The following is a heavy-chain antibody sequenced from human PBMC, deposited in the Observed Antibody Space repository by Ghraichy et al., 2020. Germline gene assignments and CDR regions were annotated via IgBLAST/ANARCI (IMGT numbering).Heavy chain of an antibody. CDR2: IYYSGST. CDR1: GGSISSYY. D-gene: IGHD6-13*01. Sequence: SETLSLTCTVSGGSISSYYWSWIRQPPGKGLEWIGYIYYSGSTNYNPSLKSRVTISVDTSKNQFSLKLSSVTAADTAVYYCARGNTYSSSWGDAFDIWGQGTMVTVSS. J-gene: IGHJ3*02. CDR3: ARGNTYSSSWGDAFDI. V-gene: IGHV4-59*01.